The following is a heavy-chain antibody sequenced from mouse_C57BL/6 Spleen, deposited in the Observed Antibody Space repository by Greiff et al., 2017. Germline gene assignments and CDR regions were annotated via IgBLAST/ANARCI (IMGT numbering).Heavy chain of an antibody. V-gene: IGHV1-22*01. D-gene: IGHD3-3*01. J-gene: IGHJ2*01. Sequence: EVQLQESGPELVKPGASVKMSCKASGYTFTDYNMHWVKQSHGKSLEWIGYINPNNGGTSYNQKFKGKATLTVNKSSSTAYMELRSLTSEDSAVYYCARGLLGGDFDYWGQGTTLTVSS. CDR1: GYTFTDYN. CDR2: INPNNGGT. CDR3: ARGLLGGDFDY.